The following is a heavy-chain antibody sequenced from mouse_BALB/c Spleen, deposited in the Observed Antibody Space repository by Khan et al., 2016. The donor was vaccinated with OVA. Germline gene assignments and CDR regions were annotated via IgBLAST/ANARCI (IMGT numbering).Heavy chain of an antibody. CDR3: ASSTYRYAFAY. J-gene: IGHJ3*01. Sequence: EVQLHESGPSLVKPSQTLSLTCSVTGDSITSGYWSWIRKFPGNKLEYMGYMIYTGYTYYNPSLKSRISITRHTSKNQYYLQLNSVTTEDTATYXCASSTYRYAFAYWGQGTLVTVSA. CDR2: MIYTGYT. D-gene: IGHD2-14*01. V-gene: IGHV3-8*02. CDR1: GDSITSGY.